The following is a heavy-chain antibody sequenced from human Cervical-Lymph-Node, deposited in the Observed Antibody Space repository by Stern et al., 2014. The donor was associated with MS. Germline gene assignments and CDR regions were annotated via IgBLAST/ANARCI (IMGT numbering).Heavy chain of an antibody. D-gene: IGHD2-8*02. Sequence: QLQLQESGPGLVKPSETLSLTCAVSGDSISSYTHYWAWIRQPPGKGLEWIGSVYYSGATYYNPSLKSPVTISVTPSKNPFSLGLNSVPAADTAVYYCAKHACTGAACPFDLWGQGTLVTVSS. J-gene: IGHJ4*02. CDR2: VYYSGAT. CDR3: AKHACTGAACPFDL. V-gene: IGHV4-39*01. CDR1: GDSISSYTHY.